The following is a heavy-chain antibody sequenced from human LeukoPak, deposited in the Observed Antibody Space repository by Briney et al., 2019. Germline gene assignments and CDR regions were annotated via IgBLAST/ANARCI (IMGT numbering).Heavy chain of an antibody. CDR2: ISGSGGST. Sequence: GGSLRLSCAASGFTFSSYAVSWVRQAPGKGLEWVSAISGSGGSTYYADSVKGRFTISRDNSKNTLYLQMNSLRAEDTAVYYCAQEDLAVDTDTDCCFWGQGTLVTVSS. V-gene: IGHV3-23*01. D-gene: IGHD5-18*01. CDR1: GFTFSSYA. CDR3: AQEDLAVDTDTDCCF. J-gene: IGHJ4*02.